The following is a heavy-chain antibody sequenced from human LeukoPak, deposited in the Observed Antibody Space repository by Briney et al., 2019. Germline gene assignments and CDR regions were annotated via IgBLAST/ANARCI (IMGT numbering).Heavy chain of an antibody. Sequence: PSETLSLTCAVYGGSFSGYYWSWIRQPPGKGLEWIGEINHSGSTNYNPSLKSRVTISVDTSKNQFSLKLSSVTAADTAVYYCAGFWGAGTKNYYYYYGMDVWGQGTTVTVSS. CDR2: INHSGST. CDR1: GGSFSGYY. CDR3: AGFWGAGTKNYYYYYGMDV. J-gene: IGHJ6*02. V-gene: IGHV4-34*01. D-gene: IGHD6-13*01.